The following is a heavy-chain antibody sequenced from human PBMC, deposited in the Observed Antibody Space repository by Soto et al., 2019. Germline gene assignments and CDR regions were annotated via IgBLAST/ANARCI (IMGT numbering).Heavy chain of an antibody. J-gene: IGHJ4*02. V-gene: IGHV3-73*01. CDR3: AREGGTDYYDSSGYYPLDY. CDR1: GFSFSGSA. D-gene: IGHD3-22*01. Sequence: GGSLRLSSAVSGFSFSGSAIHWVRQASGKGLEWIGRVRSKANSHATAYAASVKGRFTISRDDSKNTAYLQMNSLKTEDTAVYYCAREGGTDYYDSSGYYPLDYWGQGTLVTVSS. CDR2: VRSKANSHAT.